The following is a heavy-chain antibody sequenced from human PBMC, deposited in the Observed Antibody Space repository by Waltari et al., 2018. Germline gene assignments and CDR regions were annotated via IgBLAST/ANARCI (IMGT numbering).Heavy chain of an antibody. Sequence: QVQLVQSGAEVKKPGASVKVSCKASGYTFTSYGISWVRQAPGQGLEWMGWISAYNGNTNYAQKFQGRVTITADKSTSTAYMELSSLRSEDTAVYYCARTSGYDDYYGMDVWGQGTTVTVSS. CDR3: ARTSGYDDYYGMDV. D-gene: IGHD5-12*01. CDR1: GYTFTSYG. V-gene: IGHV1-18*01. CDR2: ISAYNGNT. J-gene: IGHJ6*02.